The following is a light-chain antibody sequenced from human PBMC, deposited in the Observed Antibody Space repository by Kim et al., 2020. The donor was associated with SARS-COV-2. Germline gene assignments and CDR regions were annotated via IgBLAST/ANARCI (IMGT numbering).Light chain of an antibody. CDR1: HGITIR. J-gene: IGKJ4*01. CDR2: LAS. CDR3: QQSSSYPIT. Sequence: SLVGDGVAITSRASHGITIRLAWSQQEPGKAPKLLIYLASTLQGGVPSRFSGSGSATEFTLTVSSLEPEDFATYFCQQSSSYPITFGGGTTVDIK. V-gene: IGKV1-9*01.